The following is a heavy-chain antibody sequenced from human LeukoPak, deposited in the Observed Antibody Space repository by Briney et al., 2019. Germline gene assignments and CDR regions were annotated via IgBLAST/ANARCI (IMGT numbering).Heavy chain of an antibody. Sequence: PSETLSLTCAVYGGSFSGYYWSWIRQPPGKGLGWIGEINHSGSTNYNPSLKSRVTISVDTSQNQLSLKQSSVTAADTAVYYCARIQRLRFGSYYYYYYSMDVWGKGPTVTVSS. CDR2: INHSGST. D-gene: IGHD5-12*01. J-gene: IGHJ6*04. CDR1: GGSFSGYY. CDR3: ARIQRLRFGSYYYYYYSMDV. V-gene: IGHV4-34*01.